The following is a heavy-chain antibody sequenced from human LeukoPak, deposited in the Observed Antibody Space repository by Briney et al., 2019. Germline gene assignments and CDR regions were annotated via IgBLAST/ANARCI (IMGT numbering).Heavy chain of an antibody. CDR2: ISSSSSYT. Sequence: GGSLRLSCAASGFAFSSYEMNWIRQAPGKGLEWVSYISSSSSYTNYADSVKGRFTISRDNAKNSLYLQMNSLRAEDTAVYYCARAGFLEWTDAFDIWGQGTMVTVSS. J-gene: IGHJ3*02. CDR3: ARAGFLEWTDAFDI. CDR1: GFAFSSYE. V-gene: IGHV3-11*06. D-gene: IGHD3-3*01.